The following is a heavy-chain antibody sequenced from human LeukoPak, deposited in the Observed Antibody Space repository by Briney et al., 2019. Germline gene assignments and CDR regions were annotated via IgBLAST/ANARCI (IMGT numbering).Heavy chain of an antibody. V-gene: IGHV3-9*01. CDR3: ARDLYDFWSGYRYYYYYGMDV. J-gene: IGHJ6*02. CDR2: ISWNRGTI. CDR1: GFTFDDYA. Sequence: GRSLRLSCAASGFTFDDYAMHWVRQAPGKGLEWGSGISWNRGTIGYADSVKGRFTISRDNAKNSLYLQMNSLRAEDTAVYYCARDLYDFWSGYRYYYYYGMDVWGQGTTVTVSS. D-gene: IGHD3-3*01.